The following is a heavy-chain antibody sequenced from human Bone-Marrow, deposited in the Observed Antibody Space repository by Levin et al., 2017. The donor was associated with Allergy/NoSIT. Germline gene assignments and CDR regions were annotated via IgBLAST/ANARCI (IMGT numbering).Heavy chain of an antibody. CDR1: GFTFSDYA. Sequence: GGSLRLSCEASGFTFSDYAMHWVRQAPGKGLEWVSSLSGGAHYTDYADSVKGRFSTSRDNSKNTVYLHMNSLRDDDTAIYYCAKDSHSYDSINYFDSWGNGTLVIVSS. V-gene: IGHV3-23*01. CDR2: LSGGAHYT. CDR3: AKDSHSYDSINYFDS. J-gene: IGHJ5*01. D-gene: IGHD3-22*01.